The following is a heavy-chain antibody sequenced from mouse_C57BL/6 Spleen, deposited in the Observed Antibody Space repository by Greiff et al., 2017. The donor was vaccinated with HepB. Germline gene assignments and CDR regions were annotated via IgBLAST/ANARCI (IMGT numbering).Heavy chain of an antibody. CDR2: INPNNGGT. CDR1: GYTFTDYN. CDR3: ARRRWYYFDY. V-gene: IGHV1-22*01. Sequence: EVQLQQSGPELVKPGASVKMSCKASGYTFTDYNMHWVKQSPGKGLEWIGYINPNNGGTSYNQKFKGKATLTVNKSSSTAYMELRSLTSEDSAVYDCARRRWYYFDYWGQGTTLTVSS. D-gene: IGHD1-1*02. J-gene: IGHJ2*01.